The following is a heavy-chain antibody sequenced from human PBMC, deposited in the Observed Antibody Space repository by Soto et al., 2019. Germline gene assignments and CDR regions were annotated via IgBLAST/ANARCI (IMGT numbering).Heavy chain of an antibody. CDR1: GYTFTNYG. V-gene: IGHV1-18*01. Sequence: QVQLLQSGAEVKKPGASVTVSCKASGYTFTNYGITWVRQAPGQGLAWSGWISAYNGNTHYTQRLQGRVTMTTATSTSTAYMELSGLRSDDTAVYYCAGVRQLVGYFYYYMDVWGKGTTVTVSS. J-gene: IGHJ6*03. CDR2: ISAYNGNT. D-gene: IGHD6-6*01. CDR3: AGVRQLVGYFYYYMDV.